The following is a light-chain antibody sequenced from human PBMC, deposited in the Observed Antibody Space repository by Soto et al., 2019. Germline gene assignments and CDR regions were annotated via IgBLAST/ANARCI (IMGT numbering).Light chain of an antibody. CDR1: QSVRTK. CDR3: QQFSSYPLT. V-gene: IGKV3-20*01. J-gene: IGKJ4*01. Sequence: EIVMTQSPDTLYVSPGEGATLSCRASQSVRTKLAWYQQRPGQAPRLLIYDASSRATGIPDRFSGGGSGTDFTLTISRLEPEDFAVYYCQQFSSYPLTFGGGTKVDIK. CDR2: DAS.